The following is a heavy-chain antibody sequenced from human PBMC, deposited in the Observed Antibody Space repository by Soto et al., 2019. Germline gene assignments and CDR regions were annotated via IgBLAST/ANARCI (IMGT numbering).Heavy chain of an antibody. CDR1: GFTFSSYS. V-gene: IGHV3-48*02. CDR3: ARDSSGWLIVSAFDI. J-gene: IGHJ3*02. Sequence: GGSLRLSCAASGFTFSSYSMNWVRQAPGKGLEWVSYISSSSSTIYYAHSLKGRFTISRDKSKNSLYLQMNSLRDEDTAVYYCARDSSGWLIVSAFDIWGQGTMVTVSS. CDR2: ISSSSSTI. D-gene: IGHD6-19*01.